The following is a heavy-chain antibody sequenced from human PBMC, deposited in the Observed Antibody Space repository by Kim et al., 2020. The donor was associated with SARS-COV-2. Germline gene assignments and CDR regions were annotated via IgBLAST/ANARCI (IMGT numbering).Heavy chain of an antibody. D-gene: IGHD7-27*01. CDR2: INSDGSST. CDR1: GFTFSRSW. Sequence: GGSLRLSCAASGFTFSRSWMHWVRQAPGKRLVRVSRINSDGSSTSYADSVKGRFTISRDNAKNTLYLQMNSLRAEDTAVYYCARVGHLGADYWGAQLYYVDYWGQRTLGTVSS. J-gene: IGHJ4*02. V-gene: IGHV3-74*01. CDR3: ARVGHLGADYWGAQLYYVDY.